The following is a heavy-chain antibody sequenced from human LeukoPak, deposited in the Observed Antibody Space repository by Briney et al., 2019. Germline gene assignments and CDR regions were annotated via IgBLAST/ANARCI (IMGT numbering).Heavy chain of an antibody. CDR3: AKDRSYCSSTSCYPGAFDP. CDR2: IWYDGGNK. Sequence: GGSLRLSCAASGFTFSSYGMHWVRQAPGKGLEGGAVIWYDGGNKYCADSVKGGFTISRDNSKNTLYLQMNSLRAEDTAVYYCAKDRSYCSSTSCYPGAFDPWGQGTLVTVSS. V-gene: IGHV3-33*06. D-gene: IGHD2-2*01. J-gene: IGHJ5*02. CDR1: GFTFSSYG.